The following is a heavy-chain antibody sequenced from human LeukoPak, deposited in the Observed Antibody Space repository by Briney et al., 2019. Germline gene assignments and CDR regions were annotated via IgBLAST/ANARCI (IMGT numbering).Heavy chain of an antibody. CDR2: TYYRSKWYN. Sequence: SQTLSLTCAISGDTVSGSTVAWNWIRQSPSRGLEWLGRTYYRSKWYNDYVLSVKSRININADTSKSQFSLQMNSVTPEDTAVYYCARLEYYGTGRLYWFDTWGQGTLVTVSS. V-gene: IGHV6-1*01. CDR3: ARLEYYGTGRLYWFDT. D-gene: IGHD3-10*01. J-gene: IGHJ5*02. CDR1: GDTVSGSTVA.